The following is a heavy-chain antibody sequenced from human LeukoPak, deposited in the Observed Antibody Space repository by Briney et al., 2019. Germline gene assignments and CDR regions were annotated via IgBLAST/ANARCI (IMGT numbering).Heavy chain of an antibody. CDR3: AKIFGVVSDFDY. CDR2: ISWDGGST. V-gene: IGHV3-43*01. D-gene: IGHD3-3*01. J-gene: IGHJ4*02. Sequence: GGSLRLSYAASGFTFDDYTMHWVRQAPGKGLEWVSLISWDGGSTYYADSVKGRFTISRDNSKNSLYLQMNSLRTEDTALYYCAKIFGVVSDFDYWGQGTLVTVSS. CDR1: GFTFDDYT.